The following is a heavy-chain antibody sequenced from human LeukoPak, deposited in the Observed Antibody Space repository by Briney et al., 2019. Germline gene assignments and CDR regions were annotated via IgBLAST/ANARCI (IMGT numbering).Heavy chain of an antibody. CDR2: IIPIFGTA. J-gene: IGHJ6*02. Sequence: ASVKVSCKASGGTFSSYAISWVRPAPGQGLEWMGGIIPIFGTANYAQKFQGRVTITADESTSTAYMELSSLRSEDTAVYYCAFIGHLYYYYGMDVWGQGTTVTVSS. CDR1: GGTFSSYA. CDR3: AFIGHLYYYYGMDV. D-gene: IGHD1-26*01. V-gene: IGHV1-69*01.